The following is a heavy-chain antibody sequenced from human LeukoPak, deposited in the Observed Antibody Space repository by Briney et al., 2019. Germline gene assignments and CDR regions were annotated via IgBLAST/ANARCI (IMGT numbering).Heavy chain of an antibody. Sequence: GGSLRLSCVASGFTFGGDWMSWVRQAPGKGLEWVANIKPDGTEKYYVDSVKGPFTNSRDNAKNSLYLQLNSLRAEDTAVYYCVRYYDPPVGDAFDIWGPGTMVTVSS. CDR3: VRYYDPPVGDAFDI. D-gene: IGHD3-22*01. V-gene: IGHV3-7*01. CDR2: IKPDGTEK. J-gene: IGHJ3*02. CDR1: GFTFGGDW.